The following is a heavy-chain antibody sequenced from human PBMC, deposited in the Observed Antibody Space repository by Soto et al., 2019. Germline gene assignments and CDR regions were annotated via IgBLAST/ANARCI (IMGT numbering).Heavy chain of an antibody. CDR1: GFTVSSNY. V-gene: IGHV3-53*01. J-gene: IGHJ4*01. CDR3: ARTDYDSSADY. Sequence: GGSLRLSCAASGFTVSSNYMSWVRQAPGKGLEWVSVIYSGGSTYYADSVKGRFTISRDNSKNTLYLQMNSLRAEDTAVYYCARTDYDSSADYWGHGTLVTVSS. CDR2: IYSGGST. D-gene: IGHD3-22*01.